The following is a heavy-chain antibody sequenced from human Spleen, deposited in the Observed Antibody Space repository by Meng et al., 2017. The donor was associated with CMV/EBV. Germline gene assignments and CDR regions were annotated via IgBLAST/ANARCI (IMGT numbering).Heavy chain of an antibody. Sequence: ASVKVSCKASGYTFTGYYMQWVRQAPGQGLEWMGWINPNTDITKYAQKFQGRVTMTRDTSISTAYMELSRLRSDDTAVYYCARGEGGFSPLDYNYGMDVWGQGTTVTVS. J-gene: IGHJ6*02. V-gene: IGHV1-2*02. CDR3: ARGEGGFSPLDYNYGMDV. D-gene: IGHD2-15*01. CDR1: GYTFTGYY. CDR2: INPNTDIT.